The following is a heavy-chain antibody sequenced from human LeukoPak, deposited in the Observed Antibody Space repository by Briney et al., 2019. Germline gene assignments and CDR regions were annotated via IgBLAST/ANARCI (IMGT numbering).Heavy chain of an antibody. D-gene: IGHD6-19*01. CDR1: GFTFSSYA. V-gene: IGHV3-23*01. CDR2: IRGSGDST. J-gene: IGHJ4*02. CDR3: AKDGISGWYGNHFDF. Sequence: GGSLRLSCAASGFTFSSYAMNWVRQAPGKGLEWVSSIRGSGDSTYYTDSVKGRFTISRDNSKNTLYLQISSLRAEDTAIYYCAKDGISGWYGNHFDFWGQGTLVTGSS.